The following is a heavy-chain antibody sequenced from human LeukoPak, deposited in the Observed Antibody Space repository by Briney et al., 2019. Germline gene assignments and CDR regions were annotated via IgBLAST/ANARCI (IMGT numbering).Heavy chain of an antibody. J-gene: IGHJ3*02. D-gene: IGHD6-19*01. CDR3: ARAGGWAREDYKGDAFDI. Sequence: GGSLRLSCAASGFTFSSYAMSWVRQAPGRGLEWVSAISGSGDSTYYTDSVKGRFTISRANSKNSLYLQMNSLRAEDTAVYYCARAGGWAREDYKGDAFDIWGQGTMVTVSS. V-gene: IGHV3-23*01. CDR2: ISGSGDST. CDR1: GFTFSSYA.